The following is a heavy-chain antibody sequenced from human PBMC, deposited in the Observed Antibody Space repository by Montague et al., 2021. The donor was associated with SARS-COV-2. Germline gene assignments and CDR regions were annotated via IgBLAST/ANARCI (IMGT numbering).Heavy chain of an antibody. CDR1: GFTFSSYA. Sequence: SRILSLSASGFTFSSYAMHWVRQAPGKGLEWVAVISYDGSNKYYADSVKGRFTISRDNSKNTLYLQMNSLRAEDTAVYYCARVIGDGMDVWGQGTTVTVSS. CDR3: ARVIGDGMDV. D-gene: IGHD1-26*01. V-gene: IGHV3-30-3*01. CDR2: ISYDGSNK. J-gene: IGHJ6*02.